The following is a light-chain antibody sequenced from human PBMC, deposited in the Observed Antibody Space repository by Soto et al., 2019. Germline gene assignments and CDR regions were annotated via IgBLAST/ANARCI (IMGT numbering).Light chain of an antibody. CDR2: EVT. V-gene: IGLV2-14*01. J-gene: IGLJ3*02. Sequence: QPVLTQPASVSGSPGQSITISCTGTSSDVGGFDYVSWYQQYPGKGPKLIIYEVTNRPSGVSNRFSGSKSGNTASLTISGLQAEDEATYHCSSYTSSSSLGVFGGGTKLTVL. CDR3: SSYTSSSSLGV. CDR1: SSDVGGFDY.